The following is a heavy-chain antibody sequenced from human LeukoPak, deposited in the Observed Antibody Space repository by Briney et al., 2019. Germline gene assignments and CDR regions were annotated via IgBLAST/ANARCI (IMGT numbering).Heavy chain of an antibody. D-gene: IGHD3-10*01. Sequence: ASVKVSCKVSGYTLTELSMHWVRQAPGKGLEWMGGFDPEDGETIYAQKFQGRVTITEDTSTDTAYMELSSLRSEDTAVYYCARDLGYYGSGSLDYWGQGTLVTVSS. V-gene: IGHV1-24*01. CDR2: FDPEDGET. CDR3: ARDLGYYGSGSLDY. CDR1: GYTLTELS. J-gene: IGHJ4*02.